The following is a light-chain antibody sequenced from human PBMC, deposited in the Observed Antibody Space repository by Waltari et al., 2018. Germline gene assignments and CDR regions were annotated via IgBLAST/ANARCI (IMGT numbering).Light chain of an antibody. J-gene: IGKJ1*01. CDR3: QQYDTSTEWT. Sequence: EIVLTQSPGTLSLXPGXRXXLSXRASQDISSSYLAWHRQRPGQAPRLLIYDASSRATGVPDRFSGSGSGTDFTLTISGLEPEDVAVYYCQQYDTSTEWTFGQGTKVEIK. CDR2: DAS. CDR1: QDISSSY. V-gene: IGKV3-20*01.